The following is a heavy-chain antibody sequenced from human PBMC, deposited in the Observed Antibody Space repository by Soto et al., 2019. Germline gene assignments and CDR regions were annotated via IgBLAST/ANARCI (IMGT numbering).Heavy chain of an antibody. J-gene: IGHJ4*02. Sequence: EVQLVESGGGLVQPGRSLRLSCAASGFTFDDYAMHWVRQAPGQGLEWVSGISWNSGSIGYADSVKGRFTISRDNAKNSLYLQMNSLRAEDTALYYCAKGGYCSGGSCDGPIDYWGQGTLVTVSS. D-gene: IGHD2-15*01. CDR3: AKGGYCSGGSCDGPIDY. CDR1: GFTFDDYA. V-gene: IGHV3-9*01. CDR2: ISWNSGSI.